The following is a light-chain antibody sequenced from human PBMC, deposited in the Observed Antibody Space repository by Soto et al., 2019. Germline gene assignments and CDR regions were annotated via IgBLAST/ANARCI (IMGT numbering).Light chain of an antibody. CDR1: QTISSW. CDR3: HHYNSYSEA. V-gene: IGKV1-5*03. J-gene: IGKJ1*01. CDR2: KAS. Sequence: IQMTQSPSTLSGSVGDRVTITCRASQTISSWLAWYQQKPGKAPKLLIYKASTLKSGVPSRFSGSGSGTEFTLTISILQPDDFASYYCHHYNSYSEAFAQGTKVELK.